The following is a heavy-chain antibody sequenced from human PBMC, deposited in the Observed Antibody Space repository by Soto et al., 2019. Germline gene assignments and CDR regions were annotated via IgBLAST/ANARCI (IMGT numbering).Heavy chain of an antibody. CDR3: ARKKGYSYGPHYFDY. Sequence: QVQLQESGPGLVKPSQTLSLTCTVSGGSISSGGYYWSWIRQHPGKGLEWIGYIYYSGSTFYTPTPKSRVTISVDTSKNQSSLNLRSVTAADTAVYYCARKKGYSYGPHYFDYWGQGTLVTVSS. V-gene: IGHV4-31*03. J-gene: IGHJ4*02. D-gene: IGHD5-18*01. CDR1: GGSISSGGYY. CDR2: IYYSGST.